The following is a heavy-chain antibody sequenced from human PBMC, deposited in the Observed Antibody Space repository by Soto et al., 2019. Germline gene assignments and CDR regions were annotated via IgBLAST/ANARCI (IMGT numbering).Heavy chain of an antibody. V-gene: IGHV5-51*01. D-gene: IGHD3-22*01. CDR3: ARHPLTYYYDSSGYIRGYYYYGMDV. CDR1: GYRFSSSW. J-gene: IGHJ6*02. CDR2: IYPGDSDT. Sequence: PGESLKISCQGTGYRFSSSWIGWVRQMPGKGLEWMGIIYPGDSDTRYSPSFQGQVTISADKSISTAYLQWSSLKASDTAMYYCARHPLTYYYDSSGYIRGYYYYGMDVWGQGTTVTVSS.